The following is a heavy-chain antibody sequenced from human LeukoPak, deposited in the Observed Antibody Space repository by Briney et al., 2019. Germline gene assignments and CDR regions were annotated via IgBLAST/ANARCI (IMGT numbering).Heavy chain of an antibody. D-gene: IGHD6-19*01. CDR2: INPSSGGT. CDR1: GYTFTGYY. Sequence: ASVKVSCKASGYTFTGYYMYWVRQAPGQGPEWMGWINPSSGGTNYAQKFQGRVTMTRDTSISTAHMELIRLRSEDTAIYYCARVRKSGEQWLVWGMDYWGQGTLVTVS. J-gene: IGHJ4*02. CDR3: ARVRKSGEQWLVWGMDY. V-gene: IGHV1-2*02.